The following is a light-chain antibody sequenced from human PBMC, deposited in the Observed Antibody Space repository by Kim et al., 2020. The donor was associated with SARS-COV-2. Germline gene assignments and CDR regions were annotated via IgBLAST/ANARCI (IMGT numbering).Light chain of an antibody. J-gene: IGKJ4*01. CDR1: QSVRDNY. CDR2: GAS. CDR3: QQYGTSPLLT. V-gene: IGKV3-20*01. Sequence: RGERATLSGRASQSVRDNYLAWYQQRPGQAPRLLLYGASTRATDIPDRFTGTGSGTDFILTITRLEPEDFAVYYCQQYGTSPLLTFGGGTKVDIK.